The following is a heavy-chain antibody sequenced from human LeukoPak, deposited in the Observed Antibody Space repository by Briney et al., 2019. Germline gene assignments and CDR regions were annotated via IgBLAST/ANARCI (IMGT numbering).Heavy chain of an antibody. D-gene: IGHD6-19*01. V-gene: IGHV4-34*01. CDR2: INHSGST. CDR3: ARARVDVAVAGTGVDY. Sequence: LETLSLTCAVYGGSFSGYYWSWIRQPPGKGLEWIGEINHSGSTNYNPSLKSRVTISVDTSKNQFSLKLSSVTAADTAVYYCARARVDVAVAGTGVDYWGQGTLVTVSS. J-gene: IGHJ4*02. CDR1: GGSFSGYY.